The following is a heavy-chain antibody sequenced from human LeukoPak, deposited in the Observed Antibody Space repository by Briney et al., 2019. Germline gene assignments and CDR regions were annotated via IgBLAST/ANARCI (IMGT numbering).Heavy chain of an antibody. CDR2: INPNNGGT. V-gene: IGHV1-2*02. D-gene: IGHD3-22*01. CDR3: AKEITMIGNAPFDY. CDR1: AYIFIGYH. J-gene: IGHJ4*02. Sequence: ASVKVSCKASAYIFIGYHIHWVRQAPGQGLEWMGWINPNNGGTNYAQKFQGRVTTTRDTSINTAYMELSRLTSDDTAVYYCAKEITMIGNAPFDYWGQGTLVTVSS.